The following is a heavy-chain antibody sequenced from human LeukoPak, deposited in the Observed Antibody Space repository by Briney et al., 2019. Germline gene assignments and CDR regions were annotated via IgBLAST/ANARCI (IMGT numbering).Heavy chain of an antibody. Sequence: GGSLRLSRAASGFTFSSYGMHWVRQAPGKGLEWVAVIWYDGSNKYYADSVKGRFTISRDNSKNTLYLQMNSLRAEDTAVYYCARVVNPYYYYGMDVWGQGTTVTVSS. CDR3: ARVVNPYYYYGMDV. CDR2: IWYDGSNK. CDR1: GFTFSSYG. V-gene: IGHV3-33*01. D-gene: IGHD3-22*01. J-gene: IGHJ6*02.